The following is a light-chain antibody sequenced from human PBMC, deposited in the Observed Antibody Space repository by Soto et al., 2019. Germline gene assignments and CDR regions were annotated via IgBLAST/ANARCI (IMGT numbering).Light chain of an antibody. CDR3: HQRSNWPPDT. Sequence: EIVLTQSPDTLSLSPGEGASLSCRASQSVHTFLAWYQQKPGQPPRLLIYGASTRATGFPARFSDSGSGTDFTLTISSLEPEDFAVYYCHQRSNWPPDTFGQGTRLDI. CDR2: GAS. V-gene: IGKV3-11*01. CDR1: QSVHTF. J-gene: IGKJ5*01.